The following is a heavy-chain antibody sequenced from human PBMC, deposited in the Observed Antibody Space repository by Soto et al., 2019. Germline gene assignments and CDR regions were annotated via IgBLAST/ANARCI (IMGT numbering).Heavy chain of an antibody. J-gene: IGHJ4*02. V-gene: IGHV3-7*01. Sequence: GLSMRLSSAASAFAFNNYWMNCVRQAPGKGLEWVANIKPDGSEKYYVDSVKGRFTISRDNAKNSLYLQMNSLRAEDSAVYYCSRGRYQLLWVDYWGQGSLVTVSS. CDR2: IKPDGSEK. CDR3: SRGRYQLLWVDY. CDR1: AFAFNNYW. D-gene: IGHD2-2*01.